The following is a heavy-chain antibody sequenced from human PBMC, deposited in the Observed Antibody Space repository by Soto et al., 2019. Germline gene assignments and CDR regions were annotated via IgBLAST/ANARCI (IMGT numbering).Heavy chain of an antibody. CDR1: GGTFSRYS. CDR2: IIPIFGIP. Sequence: QVQLVQSGAEVKKPGSSVKVSCKASGGTFSRYSITWVRQAPGHGLEWIGRIIPIFGIPTYAQKCQGRVTITADESTSTAYMELSSVRSDETAVYYCAREDRDRETGLVPAAIDGMDVWGQGTTGTVSS. D-gene: IGHD2-2*01. J-gene: IGHJ6*02. V-gene: IGHV1-69*08. CDR3: AREDRDRETGLVPAAIDGMDV.